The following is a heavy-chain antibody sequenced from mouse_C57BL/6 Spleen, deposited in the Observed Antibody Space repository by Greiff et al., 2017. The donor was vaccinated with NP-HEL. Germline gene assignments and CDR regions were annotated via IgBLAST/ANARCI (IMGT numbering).Heavy chain of an antibody. D-gene: IGHD1-1*01. V-gene: IGHV1-4*01. CDR1: GYTFTSYT. CDR2: INPSSGYT. J-gene: IGHJ1*03. Sequence: QVQLQQSGAELARPGASVKMSCKASGYTFTSYTMHWVKQRPGQGLEWIGYINPSSGYTKYNQKFKDKATLTADKSSSTAYMQLSSLTSEDSAVYYCAREDGYYYGSSYGYFDVWGTGTTVTVSS. CDR3: AREDGYYYGSSYGYFDV.